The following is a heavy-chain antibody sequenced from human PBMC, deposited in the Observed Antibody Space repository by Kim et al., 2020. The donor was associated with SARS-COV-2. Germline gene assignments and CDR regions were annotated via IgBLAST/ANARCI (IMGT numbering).Heavy chain of an antibody. J-gene: IGHJ6*02. CDR3: ARGVVVPAARYPGGMDV. D-gene: IGHD2-2*01. CDR1: GFTFSSYE. CDR2: ISSSGSTI. Sequence: GGSLRLSCAASGFTFSSYEMNWVRQAPGKGLEWVSYISSSGSTIYYADSVKGRFTISRDNAKNSLYLQMNSLRAEDTAVYYCARGVVVPAARYPGGMDVWGQGTTVTVSS. V-gene: IGHV3-48*03.